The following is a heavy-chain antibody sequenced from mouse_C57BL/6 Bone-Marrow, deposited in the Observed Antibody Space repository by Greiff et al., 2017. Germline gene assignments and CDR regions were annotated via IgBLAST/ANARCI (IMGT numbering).Heavy chain of an antibody. D-gene: IGHD2-3*01. CDR2: IYPGSGST. J-gene: IGHJ1*03. Sequence: VQLQQPGAELVKPGASVKLSCKASGYTFTSYWITWVKQRPGQGLEWIGDIYPGSGSTTYNEKFKSKAPLTVDTSSSTAYMQLSSLTSEDSAVYYCSRGGLYDGYYWYFDVWGTGTTVTVSS. CDR3: SRGGLYDGYYWYFDV. V-gene: IGHV1-55*01. CDR1: GYTFTSYW.